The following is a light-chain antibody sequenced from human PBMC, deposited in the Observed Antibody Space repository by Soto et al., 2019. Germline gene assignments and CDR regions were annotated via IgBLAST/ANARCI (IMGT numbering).Light chain of an antibody. J-gene: IGKJ3*01. CDR2: AAS. CDR1: QSVASNH. CDR3: HHYGRSPIFT. Sequence: EVVLTQSPGTLSLSAGERATLSCRASQSVASNHLAWYQQKPGQPPRLLIYAASTRAAGIPDRFSGSGSGTDFTLTISRLEPEDFVIFFCHHYGRSPIFTFGPGTTVDMK. V-gene: IGKV3-20*01.